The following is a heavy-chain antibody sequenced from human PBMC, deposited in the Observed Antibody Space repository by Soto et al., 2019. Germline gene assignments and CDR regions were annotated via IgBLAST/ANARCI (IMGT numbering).Heavy chain of an antibody. CDR1: GGSVSSNSAA. Sequence: SQTLSLTCTISGGSVSSNSAAWNWIRQSPSRGLEWLGRTYYRSKWYNDYAVSVKSRITINPDTSKNQFSLQLNSVTPEDTAVYYCARTEGGAARSQNWFDPWGQGTLVTVSS. J-gene: IGHJ5*02. V-gene: IGHV6-1*01. D-gene: IGHD6-6*01. CDR2: TYYRSKWYN. CDR3: ARTEGGAARSQNWFDP.